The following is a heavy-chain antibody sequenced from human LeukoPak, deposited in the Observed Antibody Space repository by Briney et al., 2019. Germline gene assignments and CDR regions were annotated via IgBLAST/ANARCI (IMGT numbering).Heavy chain of an antibody. CDR1: GFPFISYA. V-gene: IGHV3-23*01. J-gene: IGHJ6*03. CDR2: ISGSGGST. CDR3: AKGHYDILTGYYVYYYYYMDV. Sequence: GGSLRLSCAASGFPFISYAMSWVRRAPGKGLEWVSAISGSGGSTYYADSVKGRFTISRDNSKNTLYLQMNSLRAEDTAVYYCAKGHYDILTGYYVYYYYYMDVWGKGTTVTVSS. D-gene: IGHD3-9*01.